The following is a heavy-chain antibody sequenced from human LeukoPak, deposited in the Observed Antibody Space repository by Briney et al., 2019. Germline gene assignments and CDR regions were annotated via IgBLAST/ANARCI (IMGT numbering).Heavy chain of an antibody. D-gene: IGHD6-19*01. V-gene: IGHV4-4*07. CDR2: IHTSGGT. CDR3: ARVRLGRGLDY. CDR1: GDSISSSY. J-gene: IGHJ4*02. Sequence: SETLSLTCTVSGDSISSSYWGWIRQPAGKGLEWIGRIHTSGGTYYSPSLKSRVTMSVDTSTSQFSLKLSSVTAADTAMYYCARVRLGRGLDYWGQGTLVTVSS.